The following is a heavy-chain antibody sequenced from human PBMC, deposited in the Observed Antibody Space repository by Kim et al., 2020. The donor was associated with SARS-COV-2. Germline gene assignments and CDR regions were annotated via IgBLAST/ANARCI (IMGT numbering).Heavy chain of an antibody. CDR2: IKSKTDGGTT. CDR1: GFTFSNAW. J-gene: IGHJ4*02. D-gene: IGHD6-13*01. CDR3: HHGPIAAAGKDFDY. V-gene: IGHV3-15*01. Sequence: GGSLRLSCAASGFTFSNAWMSWVRQAPGKGLEWVGRIKSKTDGGTTDYAAPVKGRFTISRDDSKNTLYLQMNSLKTEDTAVYYCHHGPIAAAGKDFDYWGQGTLVTVSS.